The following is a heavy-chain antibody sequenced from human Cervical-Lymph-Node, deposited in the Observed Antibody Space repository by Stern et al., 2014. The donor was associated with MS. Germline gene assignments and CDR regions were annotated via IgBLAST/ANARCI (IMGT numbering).Heavy chain of an antibody. Sequence: QVQLVQSGAEVTKPGSSVKVSCTASGGTFSKFPSSWVRQAPGQGLEWMGWIFPDCGTPTYAQEFRGRVTITADVSTSTVYMELSSLGSDDTAVYYCALSSETSDRGYSLGYDLWGQGTLVTVSS. D-gene: IGHD1-14*01. CDR2: IFPDCGTP. CDR1: GGTFSKFP. V-gene: IGHV1-69*01. CDR3: ALSSETSDRGYSLGYDL. J-gene: IGHJ5*02.